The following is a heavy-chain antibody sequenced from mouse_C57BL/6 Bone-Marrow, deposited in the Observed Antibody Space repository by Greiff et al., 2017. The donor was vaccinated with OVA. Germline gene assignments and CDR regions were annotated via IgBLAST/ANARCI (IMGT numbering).Heavy chain of an antibody. D-gene: IGHD1-1*01. CDR2: IHPSSGSN. V-gene: IGHV1-64*01. CDR1: GYTFTSYW. J-gene: IGHJ3*01. CDR3: ARSCYYYVPFAY. Sequence: QVQLQQPGAELVKPGASVKLSCKASGYTFTSYWMNWVKQRPGQGLEWIGMIHPSSGSNKYNEQFKSKATLTVDKSSSSACMQLSNLTSVDSAVYYSARSCYYYVPFAYWCRGTLVTVSA.